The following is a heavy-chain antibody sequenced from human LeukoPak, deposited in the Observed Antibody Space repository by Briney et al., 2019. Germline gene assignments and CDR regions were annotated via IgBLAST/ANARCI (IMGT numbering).Heavy chain of an antibody. CDR3: ARGGYGSSREYFQH. D-gene: IGHD6-13*01. Sequence: SQTLSLTCTVSGGSISSGSYYWSWIRQPAGKGLEWIGRIYTSGSTNYNPSLKSRVTISVDTSKNQFSLKLSSVTAADTAVYYCARGGYGSSREYFQHWGHGTLVTVSS. J-gene: IGHJ1*01. V-gene: IGHV4-61*02. CDR1: GGSISSGSYY. CDR2: IYTSGST.